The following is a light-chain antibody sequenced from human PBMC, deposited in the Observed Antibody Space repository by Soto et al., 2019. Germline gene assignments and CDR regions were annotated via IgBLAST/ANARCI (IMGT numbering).Light chain of an antibody. J-gene: IGKJ1*01. V-gene: IGKV1-5*01. CDR3: QQYNSYSPT. CDR2: DAS. CDR1: QSVSGW. Sequence: DIQMTQSPPTLSASVGDTVTATCQASQSVSGWLAWYQQKPGEAPKLLIYDASALQRGVPSRFSGSGSETEFTLTISRLQPGDSSTYYCQQYNSYSPTFGQGTKVDIK.